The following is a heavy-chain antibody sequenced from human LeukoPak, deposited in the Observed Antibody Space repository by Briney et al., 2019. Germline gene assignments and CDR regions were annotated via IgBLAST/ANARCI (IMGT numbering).Heavy chain of an antibody. V-gene: IGHV3-7*03. CDR1: GFTFSSHW. Sequence: GGSLRLSCAASGFTFSSHWMTWVRQPPGKGLEWVANIKEDGSVKYYVDSVKGRFTISRDNTKNALYLQMNSLRADDTAVYFCARDSTWLLDYWGQGTLITVSS. CDR3: ARDSTWLLDY. CDR2: IKEDGSVK. D-gene: IGHD6-19*01. J-gene: IGHJ4*02.